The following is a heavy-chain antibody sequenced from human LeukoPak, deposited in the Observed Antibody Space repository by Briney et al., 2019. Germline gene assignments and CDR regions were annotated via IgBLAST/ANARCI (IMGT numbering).Heavy chain of an antibody. CDR2: ILPGDSDT. Sequence: GESLKISCKGSGYRFTSYWIGWVRQMPGKGLEYMRIILPGDSDTRYSPSFQGQVTISVDNSISTAYLQWSSLEASDTAIYYCARHPDDYFDYWGQGTLVTVSS. D-gene: IGHD3-16*01. J-gene: IGHJ4*02. V-gene: IGHV5-51*01. CDR3: ARHPDDYFDY. CDR1: GYRFTSYW.